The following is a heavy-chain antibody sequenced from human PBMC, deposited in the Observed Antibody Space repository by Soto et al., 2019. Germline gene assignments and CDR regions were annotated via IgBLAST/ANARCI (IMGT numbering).Heavy chain of an antibody. Sequence: PSQTLSLTCAISGDSVSSNSAAWNWIRQSPSRGLEWLGRTYYRSKWYNDYAVSVKSRITINPDTSKNQFSLQLNSVTPEDTAVYYCARDPGARATGYSSSWLPRYLAYRGQGTLVTVSS. D-gene: IGHD6-13*01. CDR3: ARDPGARATGYSSSWLPRYLAY. V-gene: IGHV6-1*01. J-gene: IGHJ4*02. CDR2: TYYRSKWYN. CDR1: GDSVSSNSAA.